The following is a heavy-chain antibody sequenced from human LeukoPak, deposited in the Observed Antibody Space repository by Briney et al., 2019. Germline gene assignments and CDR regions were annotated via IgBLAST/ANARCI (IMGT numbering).Heavy chain of an antibody. CDR1: GYTFTSYA. CDR2: INAGNGNT. CDR3: ARESPYYDYVWGSPSYNWFDP. Sequence: ASVKASCKASGYTFTSYAMHWVRQAPGQRLEWMGWINAGNGNTKYSQKFQGRVTITRDTSASTAYMELSSLRSEDTAVYYCARESPYYDYVWGSPSYNWFDPWGQGTLVTVSS. V-gene: IGHV1-3*01. D-gene: IGHD3-16*01. J-gene: IGHJ5*02.